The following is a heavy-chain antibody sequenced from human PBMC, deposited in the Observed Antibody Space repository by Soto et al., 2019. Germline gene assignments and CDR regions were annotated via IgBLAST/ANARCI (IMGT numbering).Heavy chain of an antibody. CDR2: INHSGSA. CDR1: GGSFSGYY. V-gene: IGHV4-34*01. CDR3: ARAHYCSGGSCYPYYFDY. D-gene: IGHD2-15*01. Sequence: SETLSLTCAVYGGSFSGYYWIWIRQPPGKGLEWIGEINHSGSANYNPSLKSRVTISVDTSKNQFSLKLSSVTAADTAVYYCARAHYCSGGSCYPYYFDYWGQGTLVTVSS. J-gene: IGHJ4*02.